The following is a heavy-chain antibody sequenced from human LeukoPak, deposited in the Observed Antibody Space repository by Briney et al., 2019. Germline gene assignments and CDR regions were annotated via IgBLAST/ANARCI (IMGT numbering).Heavy chain of an antibody. CDR3: ARDLIAVAGMLAY. CDR2: INPSGGST. D-gene: IGHD6-19*01. CDR1: GYTFTGYY. V-gene: IGHV1-46*01. J-gene: IGHJ4*02. Sequence: ASVKVSCKASGYTFTGYYMHWVRQAPGQGLEWMGIINPSGGSTSYAQKFQGRVTMTRDTSTSTVYMELSSLRSGDTAVYYCARDLIAVAGMLAYWGQGTLVTVSS.